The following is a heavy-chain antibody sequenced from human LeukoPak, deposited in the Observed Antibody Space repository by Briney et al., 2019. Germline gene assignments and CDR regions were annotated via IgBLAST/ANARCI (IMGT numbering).Heavy chain of an antibody. CDR3: TSPSIVGAKGARDYYYGMDV. Sequence: GGSLRLSCAASGFTFSGSAMHWVRQASGKGLEWVGRIRSKANSYATAYAASVKGRFTISRDDSKNTAYLQMNSLKTEDTAVYYCTSPSIVGAKGARDYYYGMDVWGQGTTVTVSS. CDR1: GFTFSGSA. J-gene: IGHJ6*02. V-gene: IGHV3-73*01. D-gene: IGHD1-26*01. CDR2: IRSKANSYAT.